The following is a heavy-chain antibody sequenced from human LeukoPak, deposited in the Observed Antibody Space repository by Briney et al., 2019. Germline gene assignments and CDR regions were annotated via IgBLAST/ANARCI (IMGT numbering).Heavy chain of an antibody. CDR2: IYTSGST. CDR3: AMAPTYYYVDV. J-gene: IGHJ6*03. Sequence: PSETLSLTCTVSGGSISSGSYYWSWIRQPAGKGLEWIGRIYTSGSTNYNPSLKSRVTISVDTSKNQFSLKLSSVTAADTAVYYAAMAPTYYYVDVWGKGTTVTVSS. CDR1: GGSISSGSYY. V-gene: IGHV4-61*02. D-gene: IGHD5-18*01.